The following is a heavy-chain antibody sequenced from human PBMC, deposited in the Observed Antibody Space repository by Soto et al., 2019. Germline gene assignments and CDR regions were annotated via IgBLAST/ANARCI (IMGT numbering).Heavy chain of an antibody. CDR3: AGKPNALYYFDY. CDR2: IHHSGPT. CDR1: GDSISSIDYY. V-gene: IGHV4-31*03. Sequence: QVQLQESGPGLVKPSQSLSLTCTVSGDSISSIDYYWSWIRHLPGKGLEWIGYIHHSGPTYYNPSLKSRVHLSVDTPNNQLSLNLNSVTAADTAVYYCAGKPNALYYFDYWGQGALVTVSS. J-gene: IGHJ4*02. D-gene: IGHD2-8*01.